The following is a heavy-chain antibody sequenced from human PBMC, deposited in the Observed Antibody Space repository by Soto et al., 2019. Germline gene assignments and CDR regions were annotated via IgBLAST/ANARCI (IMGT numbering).Heavy chain of an antibody. CDR2: IWYDGSNK. CDR3: ARVIIGDYYYGMDV. D-gene: IGHD3-3*01. Sequence: QVQLVESGGGVVQPGRSLRLSCAASGFTFSSYGMHWVRQAPGKGLEWVAVIWYDGSNKYYADSVKGRLTISRDNSKNTLYLQMNSLRAEDTAVYYCARVIIGDYYYGMDVWGQGTTVTVSS. J-gene: IGHJ6*02. V-gene: IGHV3-33*01. CDR1: GFTFSSYG.